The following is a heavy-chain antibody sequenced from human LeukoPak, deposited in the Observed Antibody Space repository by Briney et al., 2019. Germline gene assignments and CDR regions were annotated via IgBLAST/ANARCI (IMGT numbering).Heavy chain of an antibody. CDR1: GFTFSSYS. V-gene: IGHV3-21*01. Sequence: GGSLRLSCAASGFTFSSYSMNWVRQAPGKGLEWVSSISSSSSYIYYADSVKGRFTISRDSARNSLYLQMTILRAGDTAVYYCGRLGRDAFDIWGQRPMLPLSS. CDR2: ISSSSSYI. J-gene: IGHJ3*02. CDR3: GRLGRDAFDI.